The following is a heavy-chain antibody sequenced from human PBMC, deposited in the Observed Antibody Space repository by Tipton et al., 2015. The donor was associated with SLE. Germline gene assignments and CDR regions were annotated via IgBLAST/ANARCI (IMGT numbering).Heavy chain of an antibody. V-gene: IGHV4-30-4*01. CDR1: GGSISSGDYY. Sequence: TLSLTCTVSGGSISSGDYYWSWIRQPPGKGLEWIGYIYYSGSTYYNPSLKSRVTISVDTSKNQFSLKLSSVTAADTAVYYCARSTGLYYYGSGSAPYYFEYWGQGTLVTVSS. CDR3: ARSTGLYYYGSGSAPYYFEY. D-gene: IGHD3-10*01. CDR2: IYYSGST. J-gene: IGHJ4*02.